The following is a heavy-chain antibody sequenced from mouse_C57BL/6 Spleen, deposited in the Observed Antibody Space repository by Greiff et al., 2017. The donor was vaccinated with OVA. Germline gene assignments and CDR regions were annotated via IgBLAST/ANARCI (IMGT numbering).Heavy chain of an antibody. Sequence: VQLQQSGPELVKPGASVKISCKASGYAFSSSWMNWVKQRPGKGLEWIGRIYPGDGDTNYNGKFKGKATLTADKSSSTAYMQLSSLTSEYSAVYFCAREDWLYYFDYWGQGTTLTVSS. CDR2: IYPGDGDT. V-gene: IGHV1-82*01. CDR1: GYAFSSSW. D-gene: IGHD1-2*01. J-gene: IGHJ2*01. CDR3: AREDWLYYFDY.